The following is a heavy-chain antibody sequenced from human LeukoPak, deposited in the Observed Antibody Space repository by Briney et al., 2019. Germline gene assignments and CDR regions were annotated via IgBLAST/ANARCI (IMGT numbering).Heavy chain of an antibody. Sequence: GGSLRLSCAASGFTFSSYAMSWVRQAPGKGLEWVSAISGSGGNTYYADSVKGRFTISRDNSKNTLYLQMNSLRAEDTAVYYCAKDRTGTTRMMSGGAFDIWGQGTMVTVSS. V-gene: IGHV3-23*01. CDR2: ISGSGGNT. D-gene: IGHD1-1*01. J-gene: IGHJ3*02. CDR1: GFTFSSYA. CDR3: AKDRTGTTRMMSGGAFDI.